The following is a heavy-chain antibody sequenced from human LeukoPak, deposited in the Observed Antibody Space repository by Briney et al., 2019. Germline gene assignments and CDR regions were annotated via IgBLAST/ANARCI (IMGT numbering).Heavy chain of an antibody. J-gene: IGHJ4*02. CDR1: GYSFTSYW. D-gene: IGHD6-6*01. Sequence: GESLKISCKGSGYSFTSYWIGWVRQMPGKGLEWKGIIYVGDSDTRYSPSFQGQVTISVDKSISTAYLQWTSLKASDTAMYYCARHTRYSSSSRVFDYWGQGTLVTVSS. CDR3: ARHTRYSSSSRVFDY. CDR2: IYVGDSDT. V-gene: IGHV5-51*01.